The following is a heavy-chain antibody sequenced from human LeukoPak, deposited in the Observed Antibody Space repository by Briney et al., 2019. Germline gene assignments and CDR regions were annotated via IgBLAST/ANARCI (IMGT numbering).Heavy chain of an antibody. V-gene: IGHV4-59*05. CDR2: IYYSGST. J-gene: IGHJ4*02. Sequence: SETLSLTCTVSGGSISSYYWSRIRQPPGKGLEWIGSIYYSGSTYYNPSLKSRVTISVDTSKNQFSLELSSVTAADTAVYYCARLHRGLIAVAGPTDYWGQGTLVTVSS. D-gene: IGHD6-19*01. CDR1: GGSISSYY. CDR3: ARLHRGLIAVAGPTDY.